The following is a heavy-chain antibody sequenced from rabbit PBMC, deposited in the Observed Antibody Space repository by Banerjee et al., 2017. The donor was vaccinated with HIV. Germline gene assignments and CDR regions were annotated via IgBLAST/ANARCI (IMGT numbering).Heavy chain of an antibody. V-gene: IGHV1S40*01. CDR3: ARDMDGYDGYGHYSNL. CDR1: GFSFSSSYY. D-gene: IGHD6-1*01. CDR2: TYVGSGSLT. J-gene: IGHJ4*01. Sequence: QSLEESGGDLVKPGASLTLTCTVSGFSFSSSYYMCWVRQAPGKGLEWIACTYVGSGSLTYYASWAKGRFTISKTSSTTVTLQMTSLTAADTAAYFCARDMDGYDGYGHYSNLWGQGTLVTVS.